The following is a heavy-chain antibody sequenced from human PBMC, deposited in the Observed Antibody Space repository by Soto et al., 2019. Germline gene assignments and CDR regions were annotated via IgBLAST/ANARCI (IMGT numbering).Heavy chain of an antibody. J-gene: IGHJ4*02. CDR3: ARVAEDSSGYLDY. V-gene: IGHV1-3*01. Sequence: ASVKVSCKTSGYIFTKNAIHWVRQAPGYGLEWMAWINAGNGNTIYSQKFQGRVTITRDTSASTAFMELSSLRSEDTAVYYCARVAEDSSGYLDYWGQGTLVTVPS. D-gene: IGHD3-22*01. CDR1: GYIFTKNA. CDR2: INAGNGNT.